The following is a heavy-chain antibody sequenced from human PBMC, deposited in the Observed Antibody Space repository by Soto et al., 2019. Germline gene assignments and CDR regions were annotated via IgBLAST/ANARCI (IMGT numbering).Heavy chain of an antibody. Sequence: GESLKISCKASGYSFTSYWIGWLRQMPEKGLEWMGIIHLGDSDTKYSPSFQGQVTISADKSVSTAYLQWSSLKASDTAMYYCARRGGSSGSMAFDIWGQGTMVTVSS. CDR2: IHLGDSDT. CDR3: ARRGGSSGSMAFDI. D-gene: IGHD3-22*01. CDR1: GYSFTSYW. J-gene: IGHJ3*02. V-gene: IGHV5-51*01.